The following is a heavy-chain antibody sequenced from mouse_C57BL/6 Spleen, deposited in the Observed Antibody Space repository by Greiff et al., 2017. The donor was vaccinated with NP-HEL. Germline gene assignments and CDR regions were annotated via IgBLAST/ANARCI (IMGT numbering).Heavy chain of an antibody. CDR2: IDPSDSYT. CDR3: ARGYSLLDY. CDR1: GYTFTSYW. V-gene: IGHV1-59*01. D-gene: IGHD2-12*01. J-gene: IGHJ4*01. Sequence: QVQLQQPGAELVRPGTSVKLSCKASGYTFTSYWMHWVKQRPGQGLEWIGVIDPSDSYTNYNQKFKGKATLTVDTSSSTAYMQLSSLTSVDSAVYYCARGYSLLDYWGQGTSVTVSS.